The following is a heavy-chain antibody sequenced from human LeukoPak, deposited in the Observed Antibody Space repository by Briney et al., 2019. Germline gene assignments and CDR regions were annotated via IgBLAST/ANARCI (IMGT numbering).Heavy chain of an antibody. CDR3: ASSRYCSSTSCPYYFDY. CDR2: IKQDGSEK. CDR1: GFTFSSYW. V-gene: IGHV3-7*03. J-gene: IGHJ4*02. Sequence: GSLRLSCAASGFTFSSYWMSWVRQAPGKGLEWVANIKQDGSEKYYVDSVKGRFTISRDNAKNSLYLQMNSLRAEDTAVYYCASSRYCSSTSCPYYFDYWGQGTLVTVSS. D-gene: IGHD2-2*01.